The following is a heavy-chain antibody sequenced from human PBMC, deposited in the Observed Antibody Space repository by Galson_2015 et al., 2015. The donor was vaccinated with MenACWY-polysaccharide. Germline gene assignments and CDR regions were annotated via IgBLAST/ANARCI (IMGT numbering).Heavy chain of an antibody. Sequence: SLRLSCAASGFNFGDYGMIWIRQAPGKGLEWISLIRRKAYGGTPESAASVKGRFTMSRDDSKRIAYLQMHRLNTEDTAWYYCTTFYAYVPDSSGAFNAFDILGQETMVTVS. CDR3: TTFYAYVPDSSGAFNAFDI. CDR1: GFNFGDYG. J-gene: IGHJ3*02. CDR2: IRRKAYGGTP. V-gene: IGHV3-49*03. D-gene: IGHD6-19*01.